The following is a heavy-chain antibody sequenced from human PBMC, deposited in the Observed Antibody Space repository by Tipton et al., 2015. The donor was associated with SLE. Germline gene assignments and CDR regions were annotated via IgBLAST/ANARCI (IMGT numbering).Heavy chain of an antibody. CDR2: ISTGPNNI. D-gene: IGHD6-19*01. Sequence: GSLRLSCSASGFTFSEYFMGWVRQAPGKGLECVAYISTGPNNIYHADSVKGRFTISRDNARNSVFLQMNSLRAEDTALYYCARVKYSSGSYYFDCWGQGTTVTVSS. CDR1: GFTFSEYF. CDR3: ARVKYSSGSYYFDC. J-gene: IGHJ4*03. V-gene: IGHV3-11*01.